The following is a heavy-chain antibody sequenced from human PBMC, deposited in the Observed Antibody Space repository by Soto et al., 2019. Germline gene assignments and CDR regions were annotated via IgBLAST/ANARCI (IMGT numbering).Heavy chain of an antibody. CDR1: GYSLSELS. D-gene: IGHD3-16*01. J-gene: IGHJ3*01. Sequence: ASVKVSCKVSGYSLSELSMHWVRQAPGKGLEWMGGFDPEEAGTIFAQMFKGRVTMTEDTSADTAYMELSSLTSEDTAVYYCVTDRQTFLYERDAAFDVWGQGTMVTVSS. CDR3: VTDRQTFLYERDAAFDV. CDR2: FDPEEAGT. V-gene: IGHV1-24*01.